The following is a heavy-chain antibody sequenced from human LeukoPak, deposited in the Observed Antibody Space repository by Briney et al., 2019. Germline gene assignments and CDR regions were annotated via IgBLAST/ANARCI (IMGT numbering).Heavy chain of an antibody. CDR1: GFTFSSYA. V-gene: IGHV3-30-3*01. J-gene: IGHJ6*03. CDR2: ISYDGSNK. Sequence: GGSLRLSCAASGFTFSSYAMHWVRQAPGKGLEWVAVISYDGSNKYYADSVKGRFTISRDNSKNTLYLQVNSLRAEDTAVYYCATLYLTTVTKGYYYYYMDVWGKGTTVTVSS. D-gene: IGHD4-11*01. CDR3: ATLYLTTVTKGYYYYYMDV.